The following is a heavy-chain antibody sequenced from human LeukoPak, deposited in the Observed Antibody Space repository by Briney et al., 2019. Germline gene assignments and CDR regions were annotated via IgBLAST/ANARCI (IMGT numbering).Heavy chain of an antibody. D-gene: IGHD6-19*01. CDR2: ISYDGSNK. J-gene: IGHJ6*02. Sequence: GGSLRLSCAASGFTFSSYAMHWVRQAPGKGLEWVAVISYDGSNKYYADSVKGRFTISRDNSKNTLYLQMNSPRAEDTAVYYCARSIAVAGAYYYYGMDVWGQGTTVTVSS. V-gene: IGHV3-30*04. CDR3: ARSIAVAGAYYYYGMDV. CDR1: GFTFSSYA.